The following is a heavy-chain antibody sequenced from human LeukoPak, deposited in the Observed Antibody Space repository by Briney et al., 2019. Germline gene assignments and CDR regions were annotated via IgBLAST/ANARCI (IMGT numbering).Heavy chain of an antibody. CDR1: GLTFKNSW. CDR2: LNQDGGEK. CDR3: ARGHWGLDP. J-gene: IGHJ5*02. D-gene: IGHD7-27*01. Sequence: GGSLRLSCAVFGLTFKNSWMTWVRQAPGKGLEWVATLNQDGGEKYYVDSVKGRFTISRDNATNSLYLQMNSLRADDTAVYYCARGHWGLDPWGQGTLVIVSS. V-gene: IGHV3-7*03.